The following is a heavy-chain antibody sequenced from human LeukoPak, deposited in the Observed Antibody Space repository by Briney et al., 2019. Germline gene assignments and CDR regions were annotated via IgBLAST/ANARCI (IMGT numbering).Heavy chain of an antibody. CDR2: SGSGGAT. D-gene: IGHD1-1*01. CDR3: AARPGDGY. Sequence: GGSLRLSCVASGLLVSNYAMSWARQAPGKGLEWVSVSGSGGATFYADSVKGRFAISRDNSKNTVFLQMNSLRAEDTAVYYCAARPGDGYWGQGTLVTVSS. CDR1: GLLVSNYA. J-gene: IGHJ4*02. V-gene: IGHV3-23*01.